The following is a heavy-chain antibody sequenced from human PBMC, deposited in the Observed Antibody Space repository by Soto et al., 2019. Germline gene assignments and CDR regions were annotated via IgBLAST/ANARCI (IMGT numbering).Heavy chain of an antibody. Sequence: GGSLRLSCAASGFTVSRIFMTWVRQAPGKGLQWVAVISSDGSTYYADSVKGRFTISRDNSKNTLYLEMNSLRAEYTAVYYCARDTFGGAYDFLHGGQGTLVTVSS. D-gene: IGHD3-3*01. J-gene: IGHJ4*02. CDR1: GFTVSRIF. CDR3: ARDTFGGAYDFLH. CDR2: ISSDGST. V-gene: IGHV3-66*01.